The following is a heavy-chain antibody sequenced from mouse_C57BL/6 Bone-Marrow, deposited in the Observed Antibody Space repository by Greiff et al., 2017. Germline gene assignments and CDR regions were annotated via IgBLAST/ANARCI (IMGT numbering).Heavy chain of an antibody. D-gene: IGHD1-1*01. J-gene: IGHJ3*01. CDR3: ARGGSSYYGSSSWFAY. CDR1: GFTFSSYA. V-gene: IGHV5-4*01. CDR2: ISDGGSYT. Sequence: EVQLVESGGGLVKPGGSLKLSCAASGFTFSSYAMSWVRQTPEKRLEWVATISDGGSYTYYPDNVKGRFTISRDNAKNNLYLQMSHLKSEDTAMYYCARGGSSYYGSSSWFAYWGQGTLVTVSA.